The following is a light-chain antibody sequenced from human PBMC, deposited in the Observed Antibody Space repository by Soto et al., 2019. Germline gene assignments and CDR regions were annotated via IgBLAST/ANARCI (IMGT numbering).Light chain of an antibody. CDR3: QAWGTGTVV. CDR1: SGHSTYA. J-gene: IGLJ2*01. Sequence: QPVLTQPPSASASLGASVKLTCTLSSGHSTYAIAWHQQQPEKGPRYLMKVNSDGSHTKGDGIPDRFSGSSSGAERYLIISSLQSGDEADYYCQAWGTGTVVFGGGTKLTVL. CDR2: VNSDGSH. V-gene: IGLV4-69*01.